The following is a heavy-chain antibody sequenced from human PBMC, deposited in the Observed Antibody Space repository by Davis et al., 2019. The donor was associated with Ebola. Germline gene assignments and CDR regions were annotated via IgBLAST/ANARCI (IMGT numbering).Heavy chain of an antibody. J-gene: IGHJ3*02. CDR2: ISYDGSNK. V-gene: IGHV3-30-3*01. CDR3: ARDSYYYGSGAFDI. CDR1: GFTFSSYA. D-gene: IGHD3-10*01. Sequence: GESLKISCAASGFTFSSYAMHWVRQAPGKGLEWVAVISYDGSNKYYADSVKGRFTISRDNSKNTLYLQMNSLRAEDTAVYYCARDSYYYGSGAFDIWGQGTMVTVSS.